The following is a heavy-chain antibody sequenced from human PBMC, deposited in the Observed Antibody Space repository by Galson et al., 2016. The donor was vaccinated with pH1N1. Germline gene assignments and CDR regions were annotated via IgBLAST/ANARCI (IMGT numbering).Heavy chain of an antibody. CDR3: IRDLGRLRDY. CDR1: GYTFTREY. CDR2: IDPSNGGT. Sequence: SVKVSCKASGYTFTREYIHWVRQAPGQGFEWMGVIDPSNGGTTYSQNFQGLVTMTRDTSTNTVYMELSGLKSEDTAVYFCIRDLGRLRDYWGQGTLVTVSS. J-gene: IGHJ4*02. D-gene: IGHD7-27*01. V-gene: IGHV1-46*01.